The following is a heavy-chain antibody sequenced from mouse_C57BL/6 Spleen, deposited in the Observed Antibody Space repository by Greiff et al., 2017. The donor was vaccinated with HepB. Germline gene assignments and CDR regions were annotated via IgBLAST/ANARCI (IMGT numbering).Heavy chain of an antibody. J-gene: IGHJ1*03. D-gene: IGHD2-1*01. CDR2: ISYDGSN. CDR3: ARSRGNYGYFDV. V-gene: IGHV3-6*01. Sequence: ESGPGLVKPSQSLSLTCSVTGYSITSGYYWNWIRQFPGNKLEWMGYISYDGSNNYNPSLKNRISITRDTSKNQFFLKLNSVTTEDTATYYCARSRGNYGYFDVWGTGTTVTVSS. CDR1: GYSITSGYY.